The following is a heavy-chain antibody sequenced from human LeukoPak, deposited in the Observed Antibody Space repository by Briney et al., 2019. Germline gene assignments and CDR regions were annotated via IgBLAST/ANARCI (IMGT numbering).Heavy chain of an antibody. CDR3: ARGRTERAFDI. V-gene: IGHV3-48*04. CDR1: GFTFSNYW. CDR2: ISSSGSTI. D-gene: IGHD1-1*01. J-gene: IGHJ3*02. Sequence: QSGGSLRLSCTASGFTFSNYWVTWVRQAPGKGLEWVSYISSSGSTIYYADSVKGRFTISRDNAKNSLYLQMNSLRAEDTAVYYCARGRTERAFDIWGQGTMVTVSS.